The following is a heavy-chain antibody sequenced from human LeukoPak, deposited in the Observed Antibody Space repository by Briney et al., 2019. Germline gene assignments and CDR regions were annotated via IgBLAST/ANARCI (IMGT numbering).Heavy chain of an antibody. CDR3: ARDRTVTSAGGFRFDY. J-gene: IGHJ4*02. D-gene: IGHD4-17*01. CDR1: GFTFSDYN. Sequence: GGSLRLSCAASGFTFSDYNMRWIRQAPGKGLEWVSSISRSGSTKYYADSVRGRFTISRDNAKNSLFLQMNSLRAEDTAVYYCARDRTVTSAGGFRFDYWGQGTLVTVSS. CDR2: ISRSGSTK. V-gene: IGHV3-11*04.